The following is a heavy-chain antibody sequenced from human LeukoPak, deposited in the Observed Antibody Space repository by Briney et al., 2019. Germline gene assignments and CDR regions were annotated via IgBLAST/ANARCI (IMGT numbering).Heavy chain of an antibody. D-gene: IGHD6-25*01. CDR2: ISGSGDST. CDR3: AKRAHSVSGHAAFAY. V-gene: IGHV3-23*01. Sequence: RTGGSLRLSCAASGFTFSNYEMTWVRQAPGKGLEWVSGISGSGDSTYDADSVKGRFTISRDNSKNTLYLQLNSLRAEDTAIYYCAKRAHSVSGHAAFAYWGQGTLVTVSS. J-gene: IGHJ4*02. CDR1: GFTFSNYE.